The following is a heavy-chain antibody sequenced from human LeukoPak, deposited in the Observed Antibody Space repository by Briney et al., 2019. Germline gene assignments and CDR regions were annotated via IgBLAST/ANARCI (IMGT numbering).Heavy chain of an antibody. D-gene: IGHD3-3*01. J-gene: IGHJ4*02. Sequence: GRSLRLSCAASGFTFDDCAMHWVRQAPGKGLEWVSGISWNSGSIGYADSVKGRFTISRDNAKNSLYLQMNSLRAEDTALYYCAKDTSNDFWSGAYFDYWGQGTLVTVSS. V-gene: IGHV3-9*01. CDR1: GFTFDDCA. CDR2: ISWNSGSI. CDR3: AKDTSNDFWSGAYFDY.